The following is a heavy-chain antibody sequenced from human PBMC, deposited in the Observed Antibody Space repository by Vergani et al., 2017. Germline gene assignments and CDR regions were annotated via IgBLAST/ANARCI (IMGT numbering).Heavy chain of an antibody. D-gene: IGHD3-22*01. V-gene: IGHV2-5*01. CDR2: IYWNDDK. CDR3: AHTXWMIVPGYLTYFDY. Sequence: QITLKESGPTLVKPTQTLTLTCTFSGFSLSTSGVGVGWIRQPPGKALEWLALIYWNDDKRYSPSLKSRLTITKDTSKNQVVLTMTNMDPVDTATYYCAHTXWMIVPGYLTYFDYWGQGTLVTVSS. CDR1: GFSLSTSGVG. J-gene: IGHJ4*02.